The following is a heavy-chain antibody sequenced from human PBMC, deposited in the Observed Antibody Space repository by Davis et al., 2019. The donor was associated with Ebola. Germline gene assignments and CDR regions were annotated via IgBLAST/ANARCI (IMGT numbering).Heavy chain of an antibody. J-gene: IGHJ4*02. CDR3: ARDGGYSGYEGFDY. Sequence: SETLSLTCTVSGGSISSSSYYWGWIRQPPGKGLEWIGSIYYSGSTYYNPSLKSRVTISVDTSKNQFSLKLSSVTAADTAVYYCARDGGYSGYEGFDYWGQGTLVTVSS. CDR1: GGSISSSSYY. CDR2: IYYSGST. D-gene: IGHD5-12*01. V-gene: IGHV4-39*07.